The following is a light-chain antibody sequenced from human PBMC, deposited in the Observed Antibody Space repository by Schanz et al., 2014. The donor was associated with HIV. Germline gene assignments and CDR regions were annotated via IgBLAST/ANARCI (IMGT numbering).Light chain of an antibody. CDR2: EVN. CDR3: SSLAADSTLV. Sequence: QSALTQPPSASGSPGHSVTISCTGTTSDIGAYNYVSWYQLHPGRAPKLIIFEVNRRPSGVPNRFSGSKSGNTASLTVSGLLAEDEGDYYCSSLAADSTLVFGGGTKVTVL. CDR1: TSDIGAYNY. J-gene: IGLJ2*01. V-gene: IGLV2-8*01.